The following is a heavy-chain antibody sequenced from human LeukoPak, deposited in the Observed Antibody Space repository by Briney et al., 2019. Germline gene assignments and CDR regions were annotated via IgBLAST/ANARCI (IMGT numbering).Heavy chain of an antibody. Sequence: ASVKVSCKASGYTFTGYYMHWVRQAPGQGLESMGWINPNSGGTYYAQKFQGRVSMTRDTPISTAYMELSSLRSDDTAVYYCYYRVSSGYLTWGQGTLVAVSS. CDR2: INPNSGGT. V-gene: IGHV1-2*02. CDR1: GYTFTGYY. J-gene: IGHJ4*02. D-gene: IGHD3-22*01. CDR3: YYRVSSGYLT.